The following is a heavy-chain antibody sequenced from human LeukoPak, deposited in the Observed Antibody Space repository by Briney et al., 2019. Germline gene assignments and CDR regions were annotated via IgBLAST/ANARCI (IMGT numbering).Heavy chain of an antibody. CDR3: ARGPWARGRLQSPPRYYLDY. CDR1: GGSFSGYY. V-gene: IGHV4-34*01. CDR2: INHSGST. J-gene: IGHJ4*02. Sequence: SETLSLTCAVYGGSFSGYYWSWIRQPPGKGLEWIGEINHSGSTNYNPSLKSRVTISVDTSKNQFSLKLNSVTAADTAVYYCARGPWARGRLQSPPRYYLDYWGQGTLVTVSS. D-gene: IGHD1-26*01.